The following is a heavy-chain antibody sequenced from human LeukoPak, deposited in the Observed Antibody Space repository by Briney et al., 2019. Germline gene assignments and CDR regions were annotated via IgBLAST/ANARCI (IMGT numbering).Heavy chain of an antibody. CDR1: GGSISGYF. Sequence: SETLSVTCNVSGGSISGYFWNWIRQPAGKGLEWIGRIYSSGSTNYNPSLKSRVTMSVDTSKNQFSLNLSSVTAADTAVYYCARGYYGSGSYYTAVDYWGQGTLVTVSS. D-gene: IGHD3-10*01. CDR3: ARGYYGSGSYYTAVDY. CDR2: IYSSGST. J-gene: IGHJ4*02. V-gene: IGHV4-4*07.